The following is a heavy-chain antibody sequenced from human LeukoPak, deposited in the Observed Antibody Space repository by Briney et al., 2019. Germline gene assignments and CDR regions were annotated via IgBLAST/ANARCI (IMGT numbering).Heavy chain of an antibody. Sequence: ASVKVSCKASGYTFTSYDINWVRQATGQGLEWMGWMNPNSGNTGYAQKFQGRVTMTRNTSISTAYMELSSLRSEDTAVYYCAKGSSMVRGVIALYWFDPWGQGTLVTVSS. CDR1: GYTFTSYD. CDR3: AKGSSMVRGVIALYWFDP. V-gene: IGHV1-8*01. J-gene: IGHJ5*02. D-gene: IGHD3-10*01. CDR2: MNPNSGNT.